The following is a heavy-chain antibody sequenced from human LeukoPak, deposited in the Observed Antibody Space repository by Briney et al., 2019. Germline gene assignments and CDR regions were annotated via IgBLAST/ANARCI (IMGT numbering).Heavy chain of an antibody. CDR2: IWYDGSNK. CDR3: ARDMEEVSN. D-gene: IGHD3-3*02. J-gene: IGHJ4*02. V-gene: IGHV3-33*01. Sequence: PGGSLRLSCAASGFTFSSYGMHWVRQAPGKGLEWVAVIWYDGSNKYYADSMKGRFTISRDNSKNTLYLQMNSLRAEDTAVYYCARDMEEVSNWGQGTLVTVSS. CDR1: GFTFSSYG.